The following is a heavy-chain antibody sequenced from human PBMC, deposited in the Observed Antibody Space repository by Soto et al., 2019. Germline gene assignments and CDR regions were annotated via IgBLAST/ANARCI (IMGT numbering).Heavy chain of an antibody. J-gene: IGHJ6*02. D-gene: IGHD4-4*01. CDR2: ISAYNGNT. V-gene: IGHV1-18*01. Sequence: ASVKVSCKASGYTFTSYGISWVRQAPGQGLEWMGWISAYNGNTNYAQKLQGRVTMTTDTSTSTAYMELRSLRSDDTAVYYCARDPYSPTVTVYYYYGMDVWGQGTTVTVSS. CDR1: GYTFTSYG. CDR3: ARDPYSPTVTVYYYYGMDV.